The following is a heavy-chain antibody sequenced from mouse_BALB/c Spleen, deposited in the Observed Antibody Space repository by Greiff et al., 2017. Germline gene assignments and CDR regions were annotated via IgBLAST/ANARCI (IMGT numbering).Heavy chain of an antibody. J-gene: IGHJ3*01. V-gene: IGHV1-80*01. Sequence: VQLQQSGAELVRPGSSVKISCKASGYAFSSYWMNWVKQRPGQGLEWIGQIYPGDGDTNYNGKFKGKATLTADKSSSTAYMQLSSLTSEDSAVYFCARVDDYYPFAYGGQGTLVTVSA. D-gene: IGHD2-3*01. CDR3: ARVDDYYPFAY. CDR1: GYAFSSYW. CDR2: IYPGDGDT.